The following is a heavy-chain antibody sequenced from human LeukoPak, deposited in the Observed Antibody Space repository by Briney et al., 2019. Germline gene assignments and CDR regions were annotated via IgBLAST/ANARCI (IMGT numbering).Heavy chain of an antibody. D-gene: IGHD3-3*01. CDR3: ATGGLYDFWSDYYYMDV. V-gene: IGHV4-4*07. CDR2: IYTSGST. Sequence: PSETPSPTCTVSGGSISSYYWSWIRQPAGKGLEWIGRIYTSGSTNYNPSLKSRVTMSVDTSKNQFSLKLSSVTAADTAVYYCATGGLYDFWSDYYYMDVWGKGTTVTVSS. J-gene: IGHJ6*03. CDR1: GGSISSYY.